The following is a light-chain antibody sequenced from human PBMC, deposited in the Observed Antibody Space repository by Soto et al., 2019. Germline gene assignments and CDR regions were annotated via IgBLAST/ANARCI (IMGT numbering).Light chain of an antibody. J-gene: IGLJ2*01. CDR1: SSDVGGYNY. Sequence: QSVLTQPASMSGSPGQSITISCTGTSSDVGGYNYVSWYQQHPGKAPKLMIYEVSNRPSEVSNRFSGSKSGNTASLTISGLQAEDEADYYCSSYTSSTTVVFGGGTQLTVL. CDR3: SSYTSSTTVV. CDR2: EVS. V-gene: IGLV2-14*01.